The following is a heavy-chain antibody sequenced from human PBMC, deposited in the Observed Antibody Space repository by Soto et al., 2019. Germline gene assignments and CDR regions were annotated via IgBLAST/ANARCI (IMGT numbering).Heavy chain of an antibody. CDR3: TAGYCSGGSCYSVVY. J-gene: IGHJ4*02. CDR2: IKIRADGGQT. CDR1: GFTFSNVW. Sequence: EVQLVESGGGLVKPGGSLSLSCAASGFTFSNVWMSWVRQAPGKGLEWVGRIKIRADGGQTDYATAVRGRFTVSRDDSKNTLYLQMNSLKTEDTAVYYCTAGYCSGGSCYSVVYWGQGTLVTVSS. D-gene: IGHD2-15*01. V-gene: IGHV3-15*01.